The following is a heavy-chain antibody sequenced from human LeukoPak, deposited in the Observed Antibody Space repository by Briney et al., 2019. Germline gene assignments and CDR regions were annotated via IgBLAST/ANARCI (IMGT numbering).Heavy chain of an antibody. CDR1: GGSISNY. D-gene: IGHD6-13*01. Sequence: SETLSLTCTVSGGSISNYWSWIRQPAGKGLEWIGRIDTSGNTNYKPSLKSRVTMSVDTSKKQFSLKLSSVTAADTAVYYCAREEQLEYYYYYMDVWGKGTTVTVSS. J-gene: IGHJ6*03. CDR3: AREEQLEYYYYYMDV. CDR2: IDTSGNT. V-gene: IGHV4-4*07.